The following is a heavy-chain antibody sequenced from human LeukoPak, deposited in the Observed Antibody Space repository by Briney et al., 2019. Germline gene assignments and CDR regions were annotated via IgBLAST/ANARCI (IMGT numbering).Heavy chain of an antibody. CDR3: ARDRTAWIAVAPFDP. V-gene: IGHV3-66*01. CDR1: GLTVSSNY. Sequence: GGSLRLSCVASGLTVSSNYMSWVRQAPGKGLEWVSVIYSGRSTNYADSVKGRFTISRDNSKNTLYIQMNSLRAEDTAVYYCARDRTAWIAVAPFDPWGQGTLVTVSS. D-gene: IGHD6-19*01. CDR2: IYSGRST. J-gene: IGHJ5*02.